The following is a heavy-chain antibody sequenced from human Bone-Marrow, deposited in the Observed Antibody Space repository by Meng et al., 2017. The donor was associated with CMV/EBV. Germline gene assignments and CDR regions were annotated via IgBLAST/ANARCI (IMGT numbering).Heavy chain of an antibody. CDR1: GYSFIDYW. CDR3: ARHGLRGCIGANCYTSFYYFGMDV. D-gene: IGHD4/OR15-4a*01. V-gene: IGHV5-51*01. CDR2: IFPHDSDI. Sequence: GSLKISCKGSGYSFIDYWIGWVRQMPGKGLEVMGIIFPHDSDIKYSPSFQGQVTISVDKSISTAYLQWSTLKASDTAIYYCARHGLRGCIGANCYTSFYYFGMDVWGQGTTVTVSS. J-gene: IGHJ6*02.